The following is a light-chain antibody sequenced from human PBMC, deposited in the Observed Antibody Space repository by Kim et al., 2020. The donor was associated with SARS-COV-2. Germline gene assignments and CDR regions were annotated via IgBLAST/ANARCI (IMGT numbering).Light chain of an antibody. CDR2: EVS. V-gene: IGLV2-14*01. CDR1: SSDVGGYNY. J-gene: IGLJ2*01. Sequence: QSVLTQPASVSGSPGQSITISCTGTSSDVGGYNYVSWYQQHPGKAPKFMIYEVSNRPSGVSNRFSGSKSGNTASLTISGLQAEDEANYYCSSYTSSGTLVFGGGTQLTVL. CDR3: SSYTSSGTLV.